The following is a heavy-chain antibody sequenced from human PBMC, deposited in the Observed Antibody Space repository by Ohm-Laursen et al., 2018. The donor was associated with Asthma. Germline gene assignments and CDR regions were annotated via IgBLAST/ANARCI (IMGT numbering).Heavy chain of an antibody. CDR2: ISSSSSTI. CDR1: GFTFSSYI. D-gene: IGHD2-21*02. CDR3: ARDRGGDRSFDY. J-gene: IGHJ4*02. V-gene: IGHV3-48*02. Sequence: SLRLSCAAPGFTFSSYIMNWVRQAPGKGLEWVSYISSSSSTIYYADSVKGRFTISRDNAKNSLYLQMSSLRDEDTAVYYCARDRGGDRSFDYWGQGTLVTVSS.